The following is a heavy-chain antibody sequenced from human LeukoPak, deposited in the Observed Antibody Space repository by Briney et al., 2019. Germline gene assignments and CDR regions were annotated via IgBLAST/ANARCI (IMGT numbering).Heavy chain of an antibody. CDR2: IYYSGST. J-gene: IGHJ4*02. Sequence: PSETLSLTCTVSGGSISSYYWSWIRQPPGKGLEWIGYIYYSGSTNYNPSLKSRVTTSVDTSKNQFSLKLSSVTAADTAVYYCARVRGDIKTIFGVVRQYYFDYWGQGTLVTVSS. D-gene: IGHD3-3*01. CDR1: GGSISSYY. V-gene: IGHV4-59*01. CDR3: ARVRGDIKTIFGVVRQYYFDY.